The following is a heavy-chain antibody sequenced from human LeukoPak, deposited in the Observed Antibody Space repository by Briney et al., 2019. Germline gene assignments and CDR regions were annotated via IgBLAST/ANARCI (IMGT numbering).Heavy chain of an antibody. V-gene: IGHV3-11*05. CDR2: ISSSSSYT. J-gene: IGHJ3*02. CDR3: ARGVGAKGAFDI. D-gene: IGHD1-26*01. CDR1: GFTFSDYY. Sequence: GGSLRLSCAASGFTFSDYYMSWIRQAPGKGLEWVSYISSSSSYTNYADSVKGRFTISRDNAKNSLYLQMNSLRAEDTAVYYCARGVGAKGAFDIWGQGTMVTVSS.